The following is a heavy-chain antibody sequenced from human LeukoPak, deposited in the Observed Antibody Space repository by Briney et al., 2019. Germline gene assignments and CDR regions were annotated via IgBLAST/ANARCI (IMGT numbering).Heavy chain of an antibody. CDR3: TLTPTIDY. J-gene: IGHJ4*02. Sequence: ASVKVSCKAPGYTFNKDGITWVRQAPGQGLEGMGWVSGYNDNTYYAQNFQDRITFTTDTSTTTAYMELRSLGSDDTALYYCTLTPTIDYWGQGTLVTVSS. V-gene: IGHV1-18*01. CDR1: GYTFNKDG. CDR2: VSGYNDNT.